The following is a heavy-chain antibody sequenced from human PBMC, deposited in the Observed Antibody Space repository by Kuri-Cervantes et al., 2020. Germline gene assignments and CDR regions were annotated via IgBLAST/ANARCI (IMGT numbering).Heavy chain of an antibody. J-gene: IGHJ5*02. CDR2: IYYSGST. CDR1: GGSISSYY. D-gene: IGHD3-3*01. V-gene: IGHV4-59*08. Sequence: SETLSLTCTVSGGSISSYYWSWIRQPPGKGLEWIGYIYYSGSTNYNPSLKSRVTISVDTSKNQFSLKLSSVTAADTAVYYCARACPGWTITGGKEDWFDPWGQGTLVTVSS. CDR3: ARACPGWTITGGKEDWFDP.